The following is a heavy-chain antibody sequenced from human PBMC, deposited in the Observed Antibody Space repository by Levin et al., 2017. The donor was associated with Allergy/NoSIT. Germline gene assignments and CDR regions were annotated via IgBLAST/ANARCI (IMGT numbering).Heavy chain of an antibody. CDR2: ITGGGFNT. Sequence: GESLKISCAVSGFTISEYAMAWVRQAPGKGLEWVSVITGGGFNTYYGDSVKGRFTVSRDDSKDTLHLELNSLRVEDTAVYYCAKKQGARSGFSFEVWGQGTMVTVSS. V-gene: IGHV3-23*01. CDR1: GFTISEYA. CDR3: AKKQGARSGFSFEV. D-gene: IGHD4/OR15-4a*01. J-gene: IGHJ3*01.